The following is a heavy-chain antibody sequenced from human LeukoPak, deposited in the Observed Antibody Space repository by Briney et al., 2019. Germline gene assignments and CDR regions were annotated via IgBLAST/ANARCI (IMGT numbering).Heavy chain of an antibody. CDR1: GFTFSSYA. CDR3: ARDGGGSYHYFQH. D-gene: IGHD1-26*01. CDR2: ISSNGGST. V-gene: IGHV3-64*01. Sequence: GSLRLSCAASGFTFSSYAMHWVRPAPGKGLEYVSAISSNGGSTYYANSVKGRFTISRDNSKNTLYLQMGSLRAEDMAVFYCARDGGGSYHYFQHWGQGTLVTVSS. J-gene: IGHJ1*01.